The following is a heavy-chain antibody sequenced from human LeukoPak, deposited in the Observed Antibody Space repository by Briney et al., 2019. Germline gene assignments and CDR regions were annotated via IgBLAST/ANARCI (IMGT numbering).Heavy chain of an antibody. J-gene: IGHJ4*02. D-gene: IGHD6-25*01. CDR2: IYSGGST. CDR3: ARDLSSGADDY. Sequence: VGSLRLSCAASGFTVSSNYMSWVRQAPGKGLEWVSVIYSGGSTYYADSVKGRFTISRDNSKNTLYLQMNSLRAEDTAVYYCARDLSSGADDYWGQGTLVTVSS. V-gene: IGHV3-66*01. CDR1: GFTVSSNY.